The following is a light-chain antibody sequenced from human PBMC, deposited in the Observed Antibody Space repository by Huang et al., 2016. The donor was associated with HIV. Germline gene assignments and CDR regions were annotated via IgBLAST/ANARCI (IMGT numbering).Light chain of an antibody. Sequence: IQLTQSPSSLSASVGDRITITCRASQSINHYLTWYQQKPGKAPKFLIYGASTLDTGVPSRFSGSGSGTDFTLTINGLQPEDFATYYCQQLNSYPLTFGGGTKVEIK. CDR1: QSINHY. CDR2: GAS. J-gene: IGKJ4*01. CDR3: QQLNSYPLT. V-gene: IGKV1-9*01.